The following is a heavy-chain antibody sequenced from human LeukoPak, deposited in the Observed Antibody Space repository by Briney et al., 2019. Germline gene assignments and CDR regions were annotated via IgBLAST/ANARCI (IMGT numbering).Heavy chain of an antibody. J-gene: IGHJ4*02. CDR3: ARFYGSSWFLDY. Sequence: GGSLRLSCEASGFSFSRYSMNWVRQAPGKGLEWVSSITSSSRYINYADSVRGIFTISRDNAKNSLFLQLRSLRVEDTAIYYCARFYGSSWFLDYWGQGTLVTVSS. D-gene: IGHD6-13*01. CDR1: GFSFSRYS. CDR2: ITSSSRYI. V-gene: IGHV3-21*01.